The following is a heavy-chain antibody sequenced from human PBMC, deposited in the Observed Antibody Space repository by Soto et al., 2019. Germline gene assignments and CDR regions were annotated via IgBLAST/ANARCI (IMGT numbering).Heavy chain of an antibody. CDR2: ISGSGGST. CDR1: GFTFSSYA. V-gene: IGHV3-23*01. Sequence: PGGSLRLSCAASGFTFSSYAMSWVRQAPGKGLEWVSAISGSGGSTYYADSVKGRFTISRDNSKNTLYLQMNSLRAEDTAVYYCAKDTTNSSGWYDYYYGMDVWGHGTTVTVSS. J-gene: IGHJ6*02. CDR3: AKDTTNSSGWYDYYYGMDV. D-gene: IGHD6-19*01.